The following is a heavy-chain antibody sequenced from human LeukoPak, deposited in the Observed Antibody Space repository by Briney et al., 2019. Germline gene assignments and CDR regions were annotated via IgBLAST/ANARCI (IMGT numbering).Heavy chain of an antibody. CDR2: INPNSGGT. Sequence: ASVKVSCKASGYTFTGYYMHWVRQAPGQGLEWMGWINPNSGGTNYAQKFQGRVTMTRDTSISTAYMELSRLRSDGTAVYYCARDREWPYYFDYWGQGTLVTVSS. D-gene: IGHD3-3*01. CDR1: GYTFTGYY. J-gene: IGHJ4*02. CDR3: ARDREWPYYFDY. V-gene: IGHV1-2*02.